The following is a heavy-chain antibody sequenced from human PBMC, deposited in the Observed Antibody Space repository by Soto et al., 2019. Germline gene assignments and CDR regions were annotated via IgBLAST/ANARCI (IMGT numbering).Heavy chain of an antibody. V-gene: IGHV1-3*01. J-gene: IGHJ4*02. D-gene: IGHD3-3*01. CDR3: ARDQRRDYDFWSGYSQGFDY. CDR2: INAANGNT. CDR1: AYTFTLYA. Sequence: ASVKVSCKASAYTFTLYAIHWVRQAHGQRLEWMGWINAANGNTKSSQKFQGRVTFTRDTSASTGYMELSTLNSADTAVYYCARDQRRDYDFWSGYSQGFDYWGQGTPVTVSS.